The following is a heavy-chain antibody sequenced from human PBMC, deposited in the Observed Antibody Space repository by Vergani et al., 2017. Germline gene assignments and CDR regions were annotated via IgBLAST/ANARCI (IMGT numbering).Heavy chain of an antibody. Sequence: EVQLLESGGGLVQPGGSLRLSCAASGFTFSIYAMSWVRQAPGKGLEWVSAISGSGGSTYYADSVKGRFTISRDNSKNTLYLQMNSLRAEDTAVYYCAKYSRAIDAFDIWGQGTMVTVSS. J-gene: IGHJ3*02. CDR3: AKYSRAIDAFDI. CDR1: GFTFSIYA. V-gene: IGHV3-23*01. D-gene: IGHD2-21*01. CDR2: ISGSGGST.